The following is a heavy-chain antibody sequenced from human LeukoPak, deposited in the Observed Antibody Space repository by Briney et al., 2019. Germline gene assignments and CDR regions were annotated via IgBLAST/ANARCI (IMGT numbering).Heavy chain of an antibody. V-gene: IGHV4-59*01. Sequence: SETLSLTCTVSGGSISSYYWSWIRQPPGKGLEWIGYIYYSGSTSYNPSLKSRVTISVDTSKNQFSLKLSSVTAADTAVYYCARDEGEGLDYWGQGTLVTVSS. CDR3: ARDEGEGLDY. CDR2: IYYSGST. J-gene: IGHJ4*02. CDR1: GGSISSYY.